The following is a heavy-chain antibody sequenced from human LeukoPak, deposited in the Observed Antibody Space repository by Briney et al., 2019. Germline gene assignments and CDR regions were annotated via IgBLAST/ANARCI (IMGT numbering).Heavy chain of an antibody. D-gene: IGHD6-19*01. CDR2: ISSSGSYI. CDR1: GFTFSSYE. CDR3: AREIATVAGTDYYYYMDV. V-gene: IGHV3-21*01. Sequence: GGSLRLSCAASGFTFSSYEMNWVRQAPGKGLEWVSSISSSGSYIYYADSVKGRFTISRDNAKNSLYLQMNSLRAEDTAVYYCAREIATVAGTDYYYYMDVWGKGTTITVSS. J-gene: IGHJ6*03.